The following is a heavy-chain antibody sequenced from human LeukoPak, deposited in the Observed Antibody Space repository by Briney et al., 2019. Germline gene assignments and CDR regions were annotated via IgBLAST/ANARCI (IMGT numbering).Heavy chain of an antibody. CDR3: ARGTRFGAASGTGY. J-gene: IGHJ4*02. D-gene: IGHD6-13*01. Sequence: GGSLRLSCAASGFTFSSYSMNWVRQAPGKGLEWVSSISSSSSYIYYADSVKGRFTISRDNAKNSLYLQMNSLRAEDTAVYYCARGTRFGAASGTGYWGQGTLVTVSS. CDR1: GFTFSSYS. V-gene: IGHV3-21*01. CDR2: ISSSSSYI.